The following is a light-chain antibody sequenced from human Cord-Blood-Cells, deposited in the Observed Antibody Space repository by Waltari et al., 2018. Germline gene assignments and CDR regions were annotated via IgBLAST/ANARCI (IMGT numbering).Light chain of an antibody. V-gene: IGLV2-8*01. Sequence: QSALTQPPSPSGSPGQSVTISCTGTSSSVGGYNYVSWYQQHPGKAPKLTIYEVSKRPSGVPDRFSGSKSGNTASLTGSGLQAEDEADYYCSSYAGSNNLVFGGGTKLTVL. CDR3: SSYAGSNNLV. CDR1: SSSVGGYNY. CDR2: EVS. J-gene: IGLJ2*01.